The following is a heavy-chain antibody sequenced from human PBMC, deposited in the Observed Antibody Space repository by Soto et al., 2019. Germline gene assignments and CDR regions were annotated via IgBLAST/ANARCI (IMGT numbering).Heavy chain of an antibody. V-gene: IGHV4-34*01. J-gene: IGHJ4*02. Sequence: SETLSLTCAVYGGSFSGYYWSWIRQPPGKGLEWIGEINHSGSTNYNPSLKSRVTISVDTSKNQFSLKLSSVTAADTAVYYCARFRGASDYWGQGTLVTVSS. CDR2: INHSGST. CDR3: ARFRGASDY. D-gene: IGHD3-10*01. CDR1: GGSFSGYY.